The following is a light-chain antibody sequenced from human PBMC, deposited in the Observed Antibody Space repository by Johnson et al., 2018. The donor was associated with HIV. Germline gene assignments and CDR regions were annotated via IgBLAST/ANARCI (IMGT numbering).Light chain of an antibody. V-gene: IGLV1-51*01. Sequence: QSVLTQPPSVSAAPGQKVTISCSASSSNIVNIYISWYQHLPGTAPKLLIYDNHKRPSGIPARFSGSKSGTSVTLAINGLQTGDEADYYCGTWDTGPIAPYVFGTGTKVTVL. CDR3: GTWDTGPIAPYV. CDR1: SSNIVNIY. CDR2: DNH. J-gene: IGLJ1*01.